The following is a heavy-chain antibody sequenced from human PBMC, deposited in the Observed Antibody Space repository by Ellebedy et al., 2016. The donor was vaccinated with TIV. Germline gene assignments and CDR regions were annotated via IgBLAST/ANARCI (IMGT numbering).Heavy chain of an antibody. Sequence: GGSLRLSCAASGFTFSDYGLYWVRQAPGKGLEWVAVIWYDGTNKNYADFSEGRFIISRDHSKNTVYLQMNNLRGEDTATYYCARKYSMAWWANHWGQGTLVTVSS. V-gene: IGHV3-33*07. D-gene: IGHD1-26*01. CDR3: ARKYSMAWWANH. CDR1: GFTFSDYG. CDR2: IWYDGTNK. J-gene: IGHJ5*02.